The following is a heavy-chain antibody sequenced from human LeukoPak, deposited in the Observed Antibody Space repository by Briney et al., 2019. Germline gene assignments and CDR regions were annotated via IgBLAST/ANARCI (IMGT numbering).Heavy chain of an antibody. V-gene: IGHV4-39*07. CDR2: IYYSGST. CDR3: ARGSPFDY. Sequence: SETLSLTCTVSGGSISSSSYYWGWIRQPPGKGLEWIGGIYYSGSTYYNPSLKSRVTISVDTSKNQFSLKLSSVTAADTAVYYCARGSPFDYWGQGTLVTVSS. D-gene: IGHD6-19*01. CDR1: GGSISSSSYY. J-gene: IGHJ4*02.